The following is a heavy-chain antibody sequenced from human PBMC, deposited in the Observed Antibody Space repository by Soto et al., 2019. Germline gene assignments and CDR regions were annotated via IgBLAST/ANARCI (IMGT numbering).Heavy chain of an antibody. CDR3: AIRASYYDSSGYFDY. J-gene: IGHJ4*02. Sequence: GGSLRLSCAASGFTFSSYAMSWVRQAPGKGLDWVSAISGSDGSTYYADSVKGRFTISRDNAKNTLYLQMNSLRAEDTAVYYCAIRASYYDSSGYFDYWGQGTLVTVSS. D-gene: IGHD3-22*01. CDR2: ISGSDGST. V-gene: IGHV3-23*01. CDR1: GFTFSSYA.